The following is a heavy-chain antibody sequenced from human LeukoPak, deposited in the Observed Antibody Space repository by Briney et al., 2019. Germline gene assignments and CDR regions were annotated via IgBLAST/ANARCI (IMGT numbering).Heavy chain of an antibody. CDR3: ATRSRVVDSSFDY. CDR1: GGSISSGSYY. Sequence: SQTLSLTRTVSGGSISSGSYYWRWIRHPAEKGLEWIGRFSTSESAASNPSLKSRVTISVDTSKNQFSLKLSSVTAADTAVYYCATRSRVVDSSFDYWGQGTLVTVSS. D-gene: IGHD3-22*01. V-gene: IGHV4-61*02. J-gene: IGHJ4*02. CDR2: FSTSESA.